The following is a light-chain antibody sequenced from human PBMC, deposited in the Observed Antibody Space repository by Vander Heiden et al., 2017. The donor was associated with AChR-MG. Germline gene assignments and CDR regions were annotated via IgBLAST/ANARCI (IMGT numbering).Light chain of an antibody. V-gene: IGLV2-23*01. CDR1: SRDGERYNL. CDR3: CSYAGSSTYVV. Sequence: QSALTQPASVSGSPGQSISISGTGTSRDGERYNLGSWYQQLTGKAPKRMIYEGSKRPSGVSNRFSGYKSGNTASMTIAGHQAEDEADYYCCSYAGSSTYVVVGGGTKLTVL. CDR2: EGS. J-gene: IGLJ2*01.